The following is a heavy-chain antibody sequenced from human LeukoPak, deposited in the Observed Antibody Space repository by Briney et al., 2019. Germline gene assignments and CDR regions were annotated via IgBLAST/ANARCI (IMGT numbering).Heavy chain of an antibody. Sequence: SETLSLTCTGSGGSISSYYGSWIRQPPGKGLEWIGYIYYSGGTHYNPSLNRRVTILVDTSKNQFSLKLSSVPAADTAVYYCARLGFSNSGSYLAPSDYWGQGTLVTVSS. D-gene: IGHD1-26*01. CDR2: IYYSGGT. J-gene: IGHJ4*02. CDR3: ARLGFSNSGSYLAPSDY. CDR1: GGSISSYY. V-gene: IGHV4-59*08.